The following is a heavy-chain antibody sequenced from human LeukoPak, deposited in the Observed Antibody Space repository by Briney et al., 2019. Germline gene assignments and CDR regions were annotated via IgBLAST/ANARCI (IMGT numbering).Heavy chain of an antibody. J-gene: IGHJ4*02. D-gene: IGHD6-19*01. CDR1: GVSISSYY. CDR2: IYYKGNT. Sequence: SETLSLTCTVSGVSISSYYWSWIRQFPGKGLEWIGYIYYKGNTHYNPSLKSRITMSIDTSKNHFSLKLTSVTAADTATYYCARETSLAGFASGLGFNYWGQGILVSVSS. CDR3: ARETSLAGFASGLGFNY. V-gene: IGHV4-59*01.